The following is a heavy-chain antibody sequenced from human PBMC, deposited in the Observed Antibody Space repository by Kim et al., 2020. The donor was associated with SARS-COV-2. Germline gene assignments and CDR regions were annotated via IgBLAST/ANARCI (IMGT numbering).Heavy chain of an antibody. CDR3: ARGPAWNGGPYYFDY. CDR1: GYTFSNYD. V-gene: IGHV1-8*01. D-gene: IGHD1-1*01. Sequence: ASVKVSCKASGYTFSNYDINWVRQATGQGLEWMGWMNPNSGNTGYAQKFQGRVTMTRNTSTSTAYMDLSSLRSEDTAVYYFARGPAWNGGPYYFDYWGRGTLVTVSS. J-gene: IGHJ4*02. CDR2: MNPNSGNT.